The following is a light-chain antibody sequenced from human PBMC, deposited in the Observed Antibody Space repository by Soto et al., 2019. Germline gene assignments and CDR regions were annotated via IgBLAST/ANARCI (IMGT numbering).Light chain of an antibody. V-gene: IGKV1-12*01. Sequence: DSQMPQSPSSASASVEDRVTITCRASQDIDNWLAWYQQKPGQSPKILIYSASTLQDGVPSRFSGRGYGTDFTLTISDLQPEDFATYFCQRTNSFPPYTFGQGTKLEI. CDR1: QDIDNW. CDR2: SAS. CDR3: QRTNSFPPYT. J-gene: IGKJ2*01.